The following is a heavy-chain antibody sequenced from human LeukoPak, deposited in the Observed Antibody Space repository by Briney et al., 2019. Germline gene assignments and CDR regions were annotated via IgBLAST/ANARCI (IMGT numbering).Heavy chain of an antibody. D-gene: IGHD4-23*01. CDR2: ITNDGSST. J-gene: IGHJ4*02. V-gene: IGHV3-74*01. Sequence: TGGSLRLSCAASGLTFSSHWMHWVRQAPGKGLVWVSRITNDGSSTTYADSVKGRFTISRDNAKNMLYLQVNSLRAEDTAVYYCARDDYGGNPFDYWGQGTLVTVSS. CDR3: ARDDYGGNPFDY. CDR1: GLTFSSHW.